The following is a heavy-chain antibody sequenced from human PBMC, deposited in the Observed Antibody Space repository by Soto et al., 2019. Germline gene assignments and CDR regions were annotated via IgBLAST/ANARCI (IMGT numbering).Heavy chain of an antibody. CDR1: GYTFTSYY. D-gene: IGHD3-16*01. CDR3: ARQAGGGWFDP. J-gene: IGHJ5*02. Sequence: QVQLVQSGAEVKKPGASVKVSCEASGYTFTSYYMHWVRQAPGQGLEWMGIINPSGGSTSYAQKFQGRVTMTRDTSTSTVYMELSSLRSEDTAVYYCARQAGGGWFDPWGQGTLVTVSS. CDR2: INPSGGST. V-gene: IGHV1-46*01.